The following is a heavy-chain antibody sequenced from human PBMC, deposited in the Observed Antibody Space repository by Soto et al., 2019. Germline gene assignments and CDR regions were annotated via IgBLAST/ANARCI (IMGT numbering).Heavy chain of an antibody. D-gene: IGHD5-18*01. CDR2: VDSDGRGT. CDR1: GITFTNYW. J-gene: IGHJ4*02. V-gene: IGHV3-74*01. CDR3: AKAVGSYGNFDY. Sequence: GGSLRLSCVASGITFTNYWMHWVRQVPGKGLVWVARVDSDGRGTSYADFVKGRFTISRDNAKNTLYLQMNSLRVEDTAMYYCAKAVGSYGNFDYWGQGTLVTVSS.